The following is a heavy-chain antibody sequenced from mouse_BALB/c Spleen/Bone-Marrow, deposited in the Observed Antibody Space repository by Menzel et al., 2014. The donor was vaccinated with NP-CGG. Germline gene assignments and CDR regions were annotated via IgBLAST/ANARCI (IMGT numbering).Heavy chain of an antibody. CDR2: IYPGDGET. CDR3: ARKYGDY. D-gene: IGHD2-10*02. Sequence: VKVVESGAELVRPGSSVKISCKASGYPFSSYWMSWVKQRPGQGLEWSGQIYPGDGETNYNGKFKGNATLTADKSSSTAYMQLISLTSEDSAVYFCARKYGDYWGQGTTLTVSS. V-gene: IGHV1-80*01. J-gene: IGHJ2*01. CDR1: GYPFSSYW.